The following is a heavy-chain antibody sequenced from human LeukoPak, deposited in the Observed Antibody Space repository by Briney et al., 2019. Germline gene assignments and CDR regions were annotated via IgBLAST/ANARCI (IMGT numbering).Heavy chain of an antibody. D-gene: IGHD2-2*01. CDR3: VKDVCTSPRCLLYSDS. V-gene: IGHV3-23*01. CDR2: ISGFNT. J-gene: IGHJ4*02. Sequence: GGSLRLSCRTSGVVFNNYAMNWVRQPPGKGLEWVSGISGFNTYYADSVNGRFTISRDNSKNVLYLQMNRLRVEDTAVYYCVKDVCTSPRCLLYSDSWGQGALVTVSS. CDR1: GVVFNNYA.